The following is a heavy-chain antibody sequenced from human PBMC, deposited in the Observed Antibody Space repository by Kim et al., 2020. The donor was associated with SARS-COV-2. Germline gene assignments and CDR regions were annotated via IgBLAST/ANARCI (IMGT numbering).Heavy chain of an antibody. CDR2: IIPIFGTA. V-gene: IGHV1-69*13. J-gene: IGHJ5*02. CDR3: ASGGSGTYYNDYFDT. D-gene: IGHD3-10*01. Sequence: SVKVSCKASGDTFNRFPLNWVRQAPGQGLEWMGGIIPIFGTADYAQKFQGRVTITADESTSTAYMDLFSLRSEDTAGYFCASGGSGTYYNDYFDTWGQGTLVTVFS. CDR1: GDTFNRFP.